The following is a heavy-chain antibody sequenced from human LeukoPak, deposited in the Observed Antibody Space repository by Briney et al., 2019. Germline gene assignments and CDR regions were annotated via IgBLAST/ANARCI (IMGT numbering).Heavy chain of an antibody. Sequence: ASVKASCKVSGYTFTGYYMHWVRQAAGQGREWMGWINTNSGGTNYAQKFQGRLTMTRHTSISTAYMKLSRLRSDETAVNYGARVGDYYDSSGYFDYCGQGTLVTVSS. CDR3: ARVGDYYDSSGYFDY. D-gene: IGHD3-22*01. CDR2: INTNSGGT. CDR1: GYTFTGYY. V-gene: IGHV1-2*02. J-gene: IGHJ4*02.